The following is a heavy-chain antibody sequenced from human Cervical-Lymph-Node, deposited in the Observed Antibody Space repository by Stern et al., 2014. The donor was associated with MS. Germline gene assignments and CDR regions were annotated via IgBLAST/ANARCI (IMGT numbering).Heavy chain of an antibody. Sequence: SGPALVKPTQTLTLTCTFSGFSLSTSGMCVSWIRQPPGKAMEWLALIGWDEYKYYSTSLKTRLTISKDTSKNQVVLTMTNMDPVDTATYYCARTHYVWGSAYGMDVWGQGTTVTVSS. CDR3: ARTHYVWGSAYGMDV. D-gene: IGHD3-16*01. CDR2: IGWDEYK. V-gene: IGHV2-70*01. J-gene: IGHJ6*02. CDR1: GFSLSTSGMC.